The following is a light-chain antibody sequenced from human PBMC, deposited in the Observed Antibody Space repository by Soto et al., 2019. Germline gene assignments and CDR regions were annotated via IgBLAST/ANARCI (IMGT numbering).Light chain of an antibody. J-gene: IGLJ1*01. Sequence: QSVLTQPASVSGSPEQSITISCTGTSSDVGTYNRVSWYQQHPGKAPKLIIYEVTDRPSGVSNRFSGSKSGNTASLTISGLQAEDEAEYYCSSYTNINTRACVFGTGTKVTVL. V-gene: IGLV2-14*02. CDR1: SSDVGTYNR. CDR3: SSYTNINTRACV. CDR2: EVT.